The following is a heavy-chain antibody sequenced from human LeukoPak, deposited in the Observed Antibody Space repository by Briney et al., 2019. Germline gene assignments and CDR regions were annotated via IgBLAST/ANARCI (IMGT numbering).Heavy chain of an antibody. CDR1: GFTFSSYA. V-gene: IGHV3-23*01. D-gene: IGHD6-13*01. CDR2: ISGSGGST. CDR3: AKVKGANFSSWYRRAFDI. J-gene: IGHJ3*02. Sequence: PGGSLRLSCAASGFTFSSYAMSWVRQAPGKGLEWVSAISGSGGSTYYADSVKGRSTISRDNSKNTLYLQMNSLRAEDTAVYYCAKVKGANFSSWYRRAFDIWGQGTMVTVSS.